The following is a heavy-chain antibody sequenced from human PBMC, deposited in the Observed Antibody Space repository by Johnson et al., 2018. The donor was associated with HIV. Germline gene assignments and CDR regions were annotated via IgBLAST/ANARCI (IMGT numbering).Heavy chain of an antibody. CDR2: LKSKTDGATT. Sequence: MLLVESGGGRAKPGGSLRLSCAVSGFSFTNAWMSWVRQAPGKGLEWVGHLKSKTDGATTDYAAPVRGRFTISSDDSKNMFVLEMKSLKTDDTALDCCTTVQGKTIIGRDTLQVPAFDCWGQGTLVTV. CDR1: GFSFTNAW. D-gene: IGHD3-22*01. J-gene: IGHJ3*01. V-gene: IGHV3-15*01. CDR3: TTVQGKTIIGRDTLQVPAFDC.